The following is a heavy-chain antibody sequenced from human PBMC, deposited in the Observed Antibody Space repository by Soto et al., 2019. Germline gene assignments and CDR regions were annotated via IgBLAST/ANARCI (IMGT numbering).Heavy chain of an antibody. Sequence: GGSLRLSCAASGFIFSDYWMNWVRQAPGKGLEWVANIKEDGSEKYYVDSVKGRFTISRDNAKNSLYLQMNSLRVEDTAVYYCAKIGSSTWYTWAFDVWGQGTMVTVSS. D-gene: IGHD6-13*01. CDR2: IKEDGSEK. V-gene: IGHV3-7*01. CDR3: AKIGSSTWYTWAFDV. J-gene: IGHJ3*01. CDR1: GFIFSDYW.